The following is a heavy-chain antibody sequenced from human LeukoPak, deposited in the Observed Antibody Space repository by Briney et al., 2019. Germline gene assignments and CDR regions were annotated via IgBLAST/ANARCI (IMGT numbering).Heavy chain of an antibody. D-gene: IGHD3-22*01. Sequence: GGSLRLSCAASGFTFSSYAMSWVRQAPGKGLEWVSGISGSGGSTYYADSVKGRFTISRDNSKNTLYLQMTSLRAEDTAVYYCAIDQVWIVWGSFDYWGQGTLVTVSS. CDR2: ISGSGGST. V-gene: IGHV3-23*01. CDR1: GFTFSSYA. CDR3: AIDQVWIVWGSFDY. J-gene: IGHJ4*02.